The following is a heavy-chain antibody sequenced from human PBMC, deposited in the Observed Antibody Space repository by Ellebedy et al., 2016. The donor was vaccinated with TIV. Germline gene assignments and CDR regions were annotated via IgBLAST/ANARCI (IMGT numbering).Heavy chain of an antibody. V-gene: IGHV3-23*01. D-gene: IGHD6-19*01. CDR3: AMTNGWQYFQR. Sequence: PGGSLRLSCAASGFTFSSYAMTWVRQAPGKGLEWVSAMSGSGGGTYYADSVKGRFTISRDNAKNTLYLQMNSLRAEDTAVYYCAMTNGWQYFQRWGQGTLVTVSS. J-gene: IGHJ1*01. CDR1: GFTFSSYA. CDR2: MSGSGGGT.